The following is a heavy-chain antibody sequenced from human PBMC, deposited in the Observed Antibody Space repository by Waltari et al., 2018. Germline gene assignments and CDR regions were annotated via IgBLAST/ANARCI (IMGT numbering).Heavy chain of an antibody. J-gene: IGHJ6*03. Sequence: QITLKESGPTLVKPTQTLTLTCTFSGFSLSTSGVGVGWISQPPGKALEWLALIYWNDDKRDSPSLKSRLTITKDTSKSQVVLTMTNMDPVDTATYYCAHSKQWLASYYYYYYMDVWGKGTTVTISS. D-gene: IGHD6-19*01. V-gene: IGHV2-5*01. CDR3: AHSKQWLASYYYYYYMDV. CDR2: IYWNDDK. CDR1: GFSLSTSGVG.